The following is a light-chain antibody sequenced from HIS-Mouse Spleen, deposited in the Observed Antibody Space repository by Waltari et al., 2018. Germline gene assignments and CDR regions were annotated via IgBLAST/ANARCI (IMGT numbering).Light chain of an antibody. J-gene: IGLJ2*01. Sequence: SYELTQPPSVSVSPGQTARITCSGDALPKKYASWYQQKSGQAPVRVIYEDSKRPSGSPGRFSGSSSGTMATLTISGAQVEDEADYYCYSTDSSGNHRVFGGGTKLTVL. CDR1: ALPKKY. V-gene: IGLV3-10*01. CDR2: EDS. CDR3: YSTDSSGNHRV.